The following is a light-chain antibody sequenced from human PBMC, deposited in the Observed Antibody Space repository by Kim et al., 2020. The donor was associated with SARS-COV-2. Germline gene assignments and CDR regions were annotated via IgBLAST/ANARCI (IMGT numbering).Light chain of an antibody. CDR3: TSFTATDSFV. CDR2: DVN. V-gene: IGLV2-14*03. Sequence: QSTLTQPASVSGSPGQSITISCTGTSSDVGGFNYVSWYQHHPGEAPRLMIYDVNKRPSGVSNRFSGSKSGNTASLTISGLQADDEADYYCTSFTATDSFVFGTGTQLTVL. CDR1: SSDVGGFNY. J-gene: IGLJ1*01.